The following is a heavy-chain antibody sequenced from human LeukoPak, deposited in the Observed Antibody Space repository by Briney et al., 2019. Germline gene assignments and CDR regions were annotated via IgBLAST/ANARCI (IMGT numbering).Heavy chain of an antibody. Sequence: ASVKVSCTASGGTLSGYAIRWVRQAPGQGREWMGGIIPIFGTANYAQKFQGRVTITADESTSTAYMELSSLRSEDTAVYYCARGYGYCSGGSCYSEYFQHWGQGTLVTVSS. CDR1: GGTLSGYA. D-gene: IGHD2-15*01. CDR2: IIPIFGTA. J-gene: IGHJ1*01. V-gene: IGHV1-69*13. CDR3: ARGYGYCSGGSCYSEYFQH.